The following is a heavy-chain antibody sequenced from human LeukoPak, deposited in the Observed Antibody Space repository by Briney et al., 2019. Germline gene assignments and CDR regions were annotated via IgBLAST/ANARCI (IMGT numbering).Heavy chain of an antibody. D-gene: IGHD3-10*01. CDR1: GFTFSSYS. CDR2: ISSSSSYI. Sequence: PGGSLRLSCAASGFTFSSYSMNWGRQAPGKGLEWVSSISSSSSYIYYADSVKGRFTISRDNAKNSLYLQMNSLRAEDTAVYYCAREGQQPRGVRWFDPWGQGTLVTVSS. V-gene: IGHV3-21*01. CDR3: AREGQQPRGVRWFDP. J-gene: IGHJ5*02.